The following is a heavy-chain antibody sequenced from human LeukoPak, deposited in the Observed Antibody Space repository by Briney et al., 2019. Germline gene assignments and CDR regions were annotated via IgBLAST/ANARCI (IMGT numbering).Heavy chain of an antibody. CDR3: ARAKLSRYSSGWYSVGFFDY. Sequence: ASVKVSCKASGYTFTSYGISWVRQAPGQGLEWMGRISAYNGNTNYAQKLQGRVTMTTDTSTSTAYMELRSLRSDDTAVYYCARAKLSRYSSGWYSVGFFDYWGQGTLVTVPP. CDR2: ISAYNGNT. D-gene: IGHD6-19*01. CDR1: GYTFTSYG. V-gene: IGHV1-18*01. J-gene: IGHJ4*02.